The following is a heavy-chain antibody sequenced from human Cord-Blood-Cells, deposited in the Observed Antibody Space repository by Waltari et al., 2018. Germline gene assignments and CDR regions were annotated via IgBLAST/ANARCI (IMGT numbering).Heavy chain of an antibody. J-gene: IGHJ4*02. CDR3: AATCWSSSCLDY. V-gene: IGHV2-5*02. Sequence: QITLKESGPTLVKPTQTLTLTCTFSGFSLSTSGVGVGWIRQPPGTALEWLALIYWDDDKRYSPSLKSRLTITKDTSKNQVVLTMTNMDPVDTATYYCAATCWSSSCLDYWGQGTLVTVSS. D-gene: IGHD6-13*01. CDR1: GFSLSTSGVG. CDR2: IYWDDDK.